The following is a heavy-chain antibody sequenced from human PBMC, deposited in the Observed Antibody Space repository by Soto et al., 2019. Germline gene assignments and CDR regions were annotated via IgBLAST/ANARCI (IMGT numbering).Heavy chain of an antibody. Sequence: EVQLVESGGGLVQPGGSLRLSCAASGFTFSSYWMHWVRQAPGKGLVWVSRIKTDGSGTYYADSVKGRLTLSRDNAKNTLYLQMNSVRVEDTAVYYCARGDGDHYDGNGYLGRPWGPGTLVTVSS. CDR3: ARGDGDHYDGNGYLGRP. D-gene: IGHD3-22*01. J-gene: IGHJ5*02. CDR2: IKTDGSGT. CDR1: GFTFSSYW. V-gene: IGHV3-74*01.